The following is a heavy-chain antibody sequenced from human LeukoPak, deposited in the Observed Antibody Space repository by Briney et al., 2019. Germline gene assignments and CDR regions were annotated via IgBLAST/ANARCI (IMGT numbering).Heavy chain of an antibody. CDR3: GQGLLDY. CDR1: GLILRGHA. CDR2: IGDSGEIE. J-gene: IGHJ4*02. Sequence: GGSLTLSCEASGLILRGHAMSWVRQAPGKGLEWVSGIGDSGEIERYADSVKGRFTISRDNAKNSVYLQMNSLRAEDTAVYYCGQGLLDYWGQGTLVTVSS. D-gene: IGHD2-15*01. V-gene: IGHV3-23*01.